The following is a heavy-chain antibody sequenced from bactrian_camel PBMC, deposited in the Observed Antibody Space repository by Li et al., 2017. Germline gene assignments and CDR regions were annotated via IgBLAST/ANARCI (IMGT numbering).Heavy chain of an antibody. J-gene: IGHJ4*01. D-gene: IGHD3*01. CDR1: GYYYC. V-gene: IGHV3S53*01. Sequence: HVQLVESGGGSVEAGGSLRLSCTPDGYYYCMGWFRQSPGKEREAVASITADNSATYADSVKGRFTISQDNSKNTIYLQMNSLKPDDTAVYYCAAECPPQFMDFRSPQHWGQGTQVTVS. CDR3: AAECPPQFMDFRSPQH. CDR2: ITADNSA.